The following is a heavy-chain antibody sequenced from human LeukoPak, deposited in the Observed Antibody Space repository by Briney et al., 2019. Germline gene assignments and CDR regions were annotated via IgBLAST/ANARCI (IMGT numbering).Heavy chain of an antibody. CDR1: GGSFSGYY. CDR3: ARGDIVVTLDY. CDR2: INHSGST. J-gene: IGHJ4*02. V-gene: IGHV4-34*01. Sequence: SETLSLTCAVYGGSFSGYYWSWIRQPPGKGLEWIGEINHSGSTNYNPSLESRVTISVDTSKNQFSLKLSSVTAADTAVYYCARGDIVVTLDYWGQGTLVTVSS. D-gene: IGHD2-15*01.